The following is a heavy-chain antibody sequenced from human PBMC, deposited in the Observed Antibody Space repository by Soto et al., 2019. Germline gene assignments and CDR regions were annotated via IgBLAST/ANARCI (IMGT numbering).Heavy chain of an antibody. CDR2: ISPDENNK. Sequence: QVQLVESGGGVVQPGRSLRLSCAASGFTLSSYGMHWVRQAPGKGLEWVAVISPDENNKFYADSVKDRFTLSRDISKNTLYLQMNSLRAEDTAVYYCAKDARGSSSWHLHYWGQGTLVTVSS. CDR1: GFTLSSYG. V-gene: IGHV3-30*18. D-gene: IGHD6-13*01. CDR3: AKDARGSSSWHLHY. J-gene: IGHJ4*02.